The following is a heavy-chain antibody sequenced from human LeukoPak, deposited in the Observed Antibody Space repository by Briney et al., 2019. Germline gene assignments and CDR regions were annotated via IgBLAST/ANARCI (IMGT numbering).Heavy chain of an antibody. CDR2: ISAYNGNT. CDR3: AGDYIVVVPAAIQLDY. CDR1: GYTFTSYG. Sequence: ASVKVSCKASGYTFTSYGISWVRQAPGQGLEWMGWISAYNGNTNYAQKLQGRVTMTTDTSTSTAYMELRSLRSDDTAVYYCAGDYIVVVPAAIQLDYWGQGTLVTVSS. V-gene: IGHV1-18*01. J-gene: IGHJ4*02. D-gene: IGHD2-2*02.